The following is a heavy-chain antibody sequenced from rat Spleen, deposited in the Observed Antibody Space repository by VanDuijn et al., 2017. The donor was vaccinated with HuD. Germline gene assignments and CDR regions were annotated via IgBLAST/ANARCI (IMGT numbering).Heavy chain of an antibody. CDR3: ARRHYGYTDYFDY. CDR2: ISTGGGNT. D-gene: IGHD1-9*01. Sequence: EVQLVESGGGLVQPGRSLKLSCSASGFIFTNYDMAWVRQAPTKGLEWIASISTGGGNTYYRDSVKGRFTISRDNAKNTQYLQMDSLRSEDTATYYCARRHYGYTDYFDYWGQGVMVTVSS. CDR1: GFIFTNYD. V-gene: IGHV5S13*01. J-gene: IGHJ2*01.